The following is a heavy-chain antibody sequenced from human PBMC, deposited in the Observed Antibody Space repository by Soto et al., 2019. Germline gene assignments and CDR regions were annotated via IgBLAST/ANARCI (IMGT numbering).Heavy chain of an antibody. V-gene: IGHV3-30*18. Sequence: GRSLRLSCAASGFTFSSYAMHWVRQAPGKGLEWVAVILYDGSKKYYADSVKGRFTISRDNSKNTMYLKMSSLRGEDTALYYCVKDGSSGWPYFGDMDVWGRGTTVTVSS. J-gene: IGHJ6*02. CDR2: ILYDGSKK. CDR3: VKDGSSGWPYFGDMDV. CDR1: GFTFSSYA. D-gene: IGHD6-19*01.